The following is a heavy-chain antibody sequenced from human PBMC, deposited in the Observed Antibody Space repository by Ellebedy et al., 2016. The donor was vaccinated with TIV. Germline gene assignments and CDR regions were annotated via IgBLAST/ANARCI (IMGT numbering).Heavy chain of an antibody. CDR3: ARGPRGLHTGLAY. J-gene: IGHJ4*02. V-gene: IGHV3-7*03. CDR1: GFILNNYW. Sequence: GESLKISCAASGFILNNYWMSWVRQAPGKGLEWVAAIQQDGSGEYYVDFVKGRFTISRDNAKSSLYLQMNSLRAEDTAMYYCARGPRGLHTGLAYWGQGTLVTVSS. CDR2: IQQDGSGE. D-gene: IGHD5/OR15-5a*01.